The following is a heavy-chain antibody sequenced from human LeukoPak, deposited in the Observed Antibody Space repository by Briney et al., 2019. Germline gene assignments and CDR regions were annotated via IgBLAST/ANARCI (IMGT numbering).Heavy chain of an antibody. D-gene: IGHD3-10*01. J-gene: IGHJ5*02. CDR3: ARARRITMVRGAPLNWFDP. V-gene: IGHV4-30-2*01. Sequence: SETLSLTCAVSGGSISSGGYSWSWIRQPPGKGLEWIGYIYHSGSTYYNPSLKSRVTISVDRSKNQFSLKLSSVTAADTAVYYCARARRITMVRGAPLNWFDPWGQGTLVTVSS. CDR1: GGSISSGGYS. CDR2: IYHSGST.